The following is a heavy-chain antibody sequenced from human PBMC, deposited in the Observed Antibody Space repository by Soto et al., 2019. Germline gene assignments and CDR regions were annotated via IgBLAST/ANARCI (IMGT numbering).Heavy chain of an antibody. CDR3: VKQAHGLDGVAFDY. CDR1: GFIFSEST. V-gene: IGHV3-64D*06. Sequence: VGSLRLSCSASGFIFSESTIYWVRQVPGKGLGAISAVSTSGRSTYYADSVKDRFTISRDNSKNTLFLQMGSLRPEDTAIYYCVKQAHGLDGVAFDYWGQGTQVTVSS. J-gene: IGHJ4*02. D-gene: IGHD2-15*01. CDR2: VSTSGRST.